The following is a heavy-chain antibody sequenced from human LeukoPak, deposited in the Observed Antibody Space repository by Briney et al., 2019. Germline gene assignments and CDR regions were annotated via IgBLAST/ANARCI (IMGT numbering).Heavy chain of an antibody. CDR2: IIPIFGTA. V-gene: IGHV1-69*05. CDR1: GGTFSSYA. Sequence: GASVKVSCKASGGTFSSYAISWVRQAPGQGLEWMGGIIPIFGTANYAQKFQGRVTITTDEFTSTAYMELSSPRSEDTAVYYCARDQGWELPEVGFDIWGQGTMVTVSS. J-gene: IGHJ3*02. D-gene: IGHD1-26*01. CDR3: ARDQGWELPEVGFDI.